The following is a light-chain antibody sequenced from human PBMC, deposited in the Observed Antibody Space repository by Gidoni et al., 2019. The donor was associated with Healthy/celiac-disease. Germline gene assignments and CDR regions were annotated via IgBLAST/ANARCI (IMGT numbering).Light chain of an antibody. CDR3: QQRSNWPPFT. V-gene: IGKV3-11*01. CDR2: DAS. Sequence: DIVLTQSQATLSLSPGERATLSCRASQSVSSYLAWYQQKPGQAPRLLIYDASNRATGIPARFSGSGSGTDFTLTISSLEPEDFAVYYCQQRSNWPPFTFGGGTKVEIK. J-gene: IGKJ4*01. CDR1: QSVSSY.